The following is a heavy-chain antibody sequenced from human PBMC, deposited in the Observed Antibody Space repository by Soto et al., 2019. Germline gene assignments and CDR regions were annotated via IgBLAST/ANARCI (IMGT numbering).Heavy chain of an antibody. J-gene: IGHJ6*02. CDR1: GFTFSSYA. Sequence: PGGSLRLSCAASGFTFSSYAMHWVRQAPGKGLEWVVVISYDGSNKYYADSVKGRFTISRDNSKNTLYLQMNSLRAEDTAVYYCARKGPADTKHFLPLGMDVWGQGTTVTVSS. CDR2: ISYDGSNK. V-gene: IGHV3-30-3*01. CDR3: ARKGPADTKHFLPLGMDV. D-gene: IGHD6-13*01.